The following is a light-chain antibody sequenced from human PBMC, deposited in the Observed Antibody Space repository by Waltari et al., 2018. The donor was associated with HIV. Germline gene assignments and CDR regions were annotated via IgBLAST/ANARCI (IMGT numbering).Light chain of an antibody. J-gene: IGLJ2*01. Sequence: QSALTQPHSASGSPGQSVTISCTGKTSDVGAYTYVSWYQQHPGQAPKLRIYEVFKRPSGVPDRFSGSKSGNTASLTVSGLQAEDEADYYCTSYAGRNTLVFGGGTKLTVL. CDR2: EVF. V-gene: IGLV2-8*01. CDR3: TSYAGRNTLV. CDR1: TSDVGAYTY.